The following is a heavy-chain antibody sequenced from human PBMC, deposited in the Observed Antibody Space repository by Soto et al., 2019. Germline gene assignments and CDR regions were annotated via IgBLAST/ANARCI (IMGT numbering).Heavy chain of an antibody. CDR2: ISGSGGST. Sequence: GGSLRLSCAASGFTFSSYAMSWVRQAPGKGLEWVSAISGSGGSTYYADSVKGRFTISRDNSKNTLYLQMNSLRAEDTAVYYCAKTRRQYSSGWYYYGMDVWGQGTTVTVSS. J-gene: IGHJ6*02. CDR3: AKTRRQYSSGWYYYGMDV. D-gene: IGHD6-19*01. V-gene: IGHV3-23*01. CDR1: GFTFSSYA.